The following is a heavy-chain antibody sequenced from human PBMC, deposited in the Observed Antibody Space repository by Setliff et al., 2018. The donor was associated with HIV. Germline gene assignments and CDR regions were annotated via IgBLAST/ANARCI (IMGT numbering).Heavy chain of an antibody. CDR2: INHDRTT. D-gene: IGHD3-3*01. V-gene: IGHV4-34*01. J-gene: IGHJ6*03. CDR3: ARGSRQLTIFGVVFKTNYYFMDV. Sequence: PSETLSLTCAVYGGSFSGYYWSWIRQPPGKGLEWIGEINHDRTTNHNPSLKSRVTISVDTSKNQFSLTLNSVTAADTAVYYCARGSRQLTIFGVVFKTNYYFMDVWGKGTAVTVSS. CDR1: GGSFSGYY.